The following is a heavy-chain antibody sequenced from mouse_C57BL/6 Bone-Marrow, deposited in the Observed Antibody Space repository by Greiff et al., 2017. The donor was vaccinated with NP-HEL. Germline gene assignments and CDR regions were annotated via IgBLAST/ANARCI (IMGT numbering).Heavy chain of an antibody. CDR2: ISNGGGST. Sequence: EVNVVESGGGLVQPGGSLKLSCAASGFTFSDYYMYWVRQTPEKRLEWVAYISNGGGSTYYPDTVKGRFTISRDNAKNTLYLQMSRLKSEDTAMYYCASNWDGWYFDVWGTGTTVTVSS. CDR3: ASNWDGWYFDV. V-gene: IGHV5-12*01. J-gene: IGHJ1*03. D-gene: IGHD4-1*01. CDR1: GFTFSDYY.